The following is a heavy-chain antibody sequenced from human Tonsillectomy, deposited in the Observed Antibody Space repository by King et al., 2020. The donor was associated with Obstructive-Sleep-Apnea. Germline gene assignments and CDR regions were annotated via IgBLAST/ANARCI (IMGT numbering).Heavy chain of an antibody. CDR2: IYPGDSDT. CDR1: GYSFATYW. V-gene: IGHV5-51*01. Sequence: VQLVESGAEVKESGESLKISCKGSGYSFATYWIGWVRQMPGKGLEWIGIIYPGDSDTRYSPSFQGQVTISADKSFSTAYLQWSSLQASDTAMYYCARGYDRNYFDYWGQGTLVTVSS. CDR3: ARGYDRNYFDY. D-gene: IGHD5-12*01. J-gene: IGHJ4*02.